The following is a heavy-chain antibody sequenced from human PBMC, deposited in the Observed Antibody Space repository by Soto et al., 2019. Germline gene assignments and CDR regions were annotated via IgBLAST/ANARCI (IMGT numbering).Heavy chain of an antibody. CDR3: ARDSGDTTPFQWGRAFDY. CDR1: GYTFTSYY. CDR2: INPSTGGT. Sequence: QVQLVQSGAEVKKPGASVKVSCKASGYTFTSYYVHWVRQAPGQRLEWMGIINPSTGGTNHPQKFHGKFATTSDTSTSTVYMELSSLTSEDAAMYYCARDSGDTTPFQWGRAFDYWGQGTLVTVSS. J-gene: IGHJ4*02. V-gene: IGHV1-46*01. D-gene: IGHD1-26*01.